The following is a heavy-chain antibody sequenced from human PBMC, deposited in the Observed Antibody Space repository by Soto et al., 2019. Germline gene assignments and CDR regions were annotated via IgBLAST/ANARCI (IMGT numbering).Heavy chain of an antibody. Sequence: ASVKVSCKASGYTFSSYGISWVRQAPGHGLEWMGWISVYNGNTHSAQKFQGRVSMTTDTSTTTVYMDLRSLRSDDTAVYYCARVRRYFGGNPGPFDYWG. V-gene: IGHV1-18*01. J-gene: IGHJ4*01. CDR3: ARVRRYFGGNPGPFDY. CDR1: GYTFSSYG. D-gene: IGHD2-15*01. CDR2: ISVYNGNT.